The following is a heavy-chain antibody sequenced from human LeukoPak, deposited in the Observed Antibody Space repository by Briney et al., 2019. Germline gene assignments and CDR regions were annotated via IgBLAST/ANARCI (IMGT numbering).Heavy chain of an antibody. CDR1: GYTFTSYY. J-gene: IGHJ6*02. D-gene: IGHD2-2*02. CDR3: ARDILVVPAAILPISYYYGMDV. CDR2: INPSGGST. Sequence: ASVKVSCKASGYTFTSYYMHWVRQAPGQGLEWMGIINPSGGSTSYAQKFQGRVTMTRDTSTSTVYMELSSLRSEDTDVYYCARDILVVPAAILPISYYYGMDVWGQGTTVTVSS. V-gene: IGHV1-46*01.